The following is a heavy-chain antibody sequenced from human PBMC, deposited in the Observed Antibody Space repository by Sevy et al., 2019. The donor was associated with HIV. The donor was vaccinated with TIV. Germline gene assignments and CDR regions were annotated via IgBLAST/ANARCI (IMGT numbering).Heavy chain of an antibody. CDR2: INHNSGGT. D-gene: IGHD3-22*01. J-gene: IGHJ4*02. CDR1: GYTFTGYY. CDR3: TRGPSGFSGSDLAY. Sequence: ASVKVSCKASGYTFTGYYMHWVRQAPGLGLEWMGWINHNSGGTKYTQKFQGRVTMTRDTSISTAYMELSRLKSDDTAVYYCTRGPSGFSGSDLAYWSQGTLVTVSS. V-gene: IGHV1-2*02.